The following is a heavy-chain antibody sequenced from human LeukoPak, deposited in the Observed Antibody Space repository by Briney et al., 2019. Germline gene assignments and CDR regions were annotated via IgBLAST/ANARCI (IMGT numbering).Heavy chain of an antibody. J-gene: IGHJ2*01. Sequence: PSETLSLTCTVSGGCISSGGYYWSWIRQHPGKGLEWIGYIYYSGSTYYNPSLKSRVTISVDTSKNQFSLKLSSVTAADTAVYYCARHLGGKTYWYFDLWGRGTLVTVSS. CDR3: ARHLGGKTYWYFDL. CDR1: GGCISSGGYY. CDR2: IYYSGST. V-gene: IGHV4-31*03. D-gene: IGHD4-23*01.